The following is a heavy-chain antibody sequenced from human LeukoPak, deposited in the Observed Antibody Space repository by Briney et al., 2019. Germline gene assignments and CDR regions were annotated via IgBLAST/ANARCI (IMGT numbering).Heavy chain of an antibody. J-gene: IGHJ4*02. Sequence: ASVKVSCKASGYTFTSYYMHWVRQAPGQGLEWMGIINPSGGSTSYAQKFQGRVTMTRDTSTSTAYMELRSLRSDDTAVYYCARDSRDFWSGYWGRFDYWGQGTLVTVSS. CDR3: ARDSRDFWSGYWGRFDY. D-gene: IGHD3-3*01. V-gene: IGHV1-46*01. CDR1: GYTFTSYY. CDR2: INPSGGST.